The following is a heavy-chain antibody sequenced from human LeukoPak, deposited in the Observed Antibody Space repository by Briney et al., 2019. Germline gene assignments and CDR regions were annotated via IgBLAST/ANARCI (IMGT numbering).Heavy chain of an antibody. V-gene: IGHV1-2*02. CDR2: INPNSGGT. J-gene: IGHJ4*02. Sequence: ASVKVSCKASGYIFTAYYMHWVRQAPGQGLEWMGWINPNSGGTNYAQNFQGRVTMTRDTSITTAYMELNRLTSDDTAVYYCARESAFGVWSQGTLVTVSS. D-gene: IGHD3-3*01. CDR3: ARESAFGV. CDR1: GYIFTAYY.